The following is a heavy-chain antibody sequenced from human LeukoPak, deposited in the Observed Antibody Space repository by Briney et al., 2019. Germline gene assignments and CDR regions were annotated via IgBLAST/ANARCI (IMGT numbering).Heavy chain of an antibody. D-gene: IGHD1-26*01. Sequence: SETLSLTCAVYGGTFSGYYWSWIRQPPGKRLEWVGESNDSGGTNYNPSLKSRVTISADKSKNQVSLKLTFVTAADTAVYYCARLSVIVGAALEYYYYYMDVWGQGTTVTVSS. V-gene: IGHV4-34*01. J-gene: IGHJ6*03. CDR3: ARLSVIVGAALEYYYYYMDV. CDR1: GGTFSGYY. CDR2: SNDSGGT.